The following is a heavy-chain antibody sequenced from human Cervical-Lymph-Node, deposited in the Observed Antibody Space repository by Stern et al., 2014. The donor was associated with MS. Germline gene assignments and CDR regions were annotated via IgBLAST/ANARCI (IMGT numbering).Heavy chain of an antibody. V-gene: IGHV3-33*01. CDR1: GFTFSSCG. D-gene: IGHD4-23*01. Sequence: MQLVESGGGVVQPGRSLRLSCAASGFTFSSCGMHWVRQAPGKGLEWLAIIWYDGSNRYYADSVKGRFTISRDNSKNTLYLQMNSLRADDTAVYYCAREGGNTAEYFQHWGQGTLVTVSS. CDR2: IWYDGSNR. CDR3: AREGGNTAEYFQH. J-gene: IGHJ1*01.